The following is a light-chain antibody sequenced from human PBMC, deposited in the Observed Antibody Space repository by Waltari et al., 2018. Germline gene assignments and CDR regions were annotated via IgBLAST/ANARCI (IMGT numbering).Light chain of an antibody. CDR3: QQYGSSPGT. V-gene: IGKV3-20*01. J-gene: IGKJ2*01. CDR2: GAS. Sequence: EIVLTQSPGTLSLSPGERATLSCRASQSFSSTYLAWSQQKVGQAPRLLIHGASSRAAGIPDRFSGSGSGTDFTLTISRLEPEDFAVYYCQQYGSSPGTFGQGTKLEI. CDR1: QSFSSTY.